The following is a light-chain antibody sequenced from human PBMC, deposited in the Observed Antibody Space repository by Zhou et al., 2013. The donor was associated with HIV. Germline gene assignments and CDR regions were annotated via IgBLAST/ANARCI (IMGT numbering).Light chain of an antibody. CDR2: GAS. CDR1: QAIGND. V-gene: IGKV1-17*02. Sequence: DIQLTQSPSSLSASVGDRITITCRASQAIGNDLAWYQQKPGQAPERLIYGASTLQSGVPSRFSGSGSGTHFTLNINNLRPEDIATYYCQQSNDRPRTFGGGTRVEI. CDR3: QQSNDRPRT. J-gene: IGKJ4*01.